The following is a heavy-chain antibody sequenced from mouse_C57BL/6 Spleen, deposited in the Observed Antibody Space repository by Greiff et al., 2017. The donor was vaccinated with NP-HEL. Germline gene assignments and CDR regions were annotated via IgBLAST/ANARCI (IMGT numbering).Heavy chain of an antibody. J-gene: IGHJ3*01. Sequence: VQLQQSGAELVKPGASVKLSCTASGFNIKDYYMHWVKQRTEQGLEWIGRIDPEDGETKYAPKFPGKATITADTSSNTAYLQRSSLTSEDTAVYYCARGYYGSSSWFAYWGQGTLVTVSA. CDR3: ARGYYGSSSWFAY. V-gene: IGHV14-2*01. CDR1: GFNIKDYY. D-gene: IGHD1-1*01. CDR2: IDPEDGET.